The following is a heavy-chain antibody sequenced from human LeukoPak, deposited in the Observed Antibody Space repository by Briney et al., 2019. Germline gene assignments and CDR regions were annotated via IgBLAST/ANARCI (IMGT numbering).Heavy chain of an antibody. V-gene: IGHV3-7*01. CDR1: GFTFSNYW. Sequence: GGSLRLSCAASGFTFSNYWMSWVRQAPGKGLEWVANIKQDESEKFYVDSVKGRFTISRDNSKNTLYLQMNSLRAEDTAVYYCARDRDSGSYPWFDPWGQGTLVTVSS. J-gene: IGHJ5*02. CDR2: IKQDESEK. CDR3: ARDRDSGSYPWFDP. D-gene: IGHD1-26*01.